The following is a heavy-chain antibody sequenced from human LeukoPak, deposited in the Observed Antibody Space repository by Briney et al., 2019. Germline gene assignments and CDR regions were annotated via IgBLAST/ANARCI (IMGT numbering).Heavy chain of an antibody. D-gene: IGHD5-24*01. J-gene: IGHJ3*02. V-gene: IGHV3-11*01. Sequence: GALRLSCAASGFPFSDYYMSWIRQAPGKGLEWVSYISSSGSTKYYADSVKGRFTISRDNAKNSLYLQMNSLRAEDTAVYYCARGRRWLQLGTFDIWGQGKMVTVSS. CDR3: ARGRRWLQLGTFDI. CDR1: GFPFSDYY. CDR2: ISSSGSTK.